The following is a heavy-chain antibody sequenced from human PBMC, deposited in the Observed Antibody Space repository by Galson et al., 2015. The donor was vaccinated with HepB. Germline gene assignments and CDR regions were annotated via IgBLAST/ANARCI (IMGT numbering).Heavy chain of an antibody. CDR1: GGTFSSYA. J-gene: IGHJ6*02. CDR3: ARAPDSSSPPESYYYYGMDV. D-gene: IGHD6-6*01. V-gene: IGHV1-69*13. CDR2: IIPIFGTA. Sequence: SVKVSCKASGGTFSSYAISWVRQAPGQGLEWMGGIIPIFGTANYAQKFQGRVTITADESTSTAYMELSSLRSEDTAVYYCARAPDSSSPPESYYYYGMDVWGQGTTVPVSS.